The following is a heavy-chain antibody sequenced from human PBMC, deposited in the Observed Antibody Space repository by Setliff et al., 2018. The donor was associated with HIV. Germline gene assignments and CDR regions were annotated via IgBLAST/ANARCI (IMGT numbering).Heavy chain of an antibody. D-gene: IGHD6-13*01. CDR2: IYYSGST. J-gene: IGHJ6*03. Sequence: SETLSLTCTVSGGSISSGGYYWSWIRQHPGKGLEWIGYIYYSGSTYYNPSLKSRVTISIDTSKKQFSLKLSSVTAADTAVYYCARGARLLAGYSDRWDYYYMVVWGKGTTVTVSS. V-gene: IGHV4-31*03. CDR3: ARGARLLAGYSDRWDYYYMVV. CDR1: GGSISSGGYY.